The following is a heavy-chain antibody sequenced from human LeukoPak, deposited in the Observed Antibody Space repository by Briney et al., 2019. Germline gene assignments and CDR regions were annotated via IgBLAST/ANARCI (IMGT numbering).Heavy chain of an antibody. CDR2: IYYSGST. J-gene: IGHJ4*02. Sequence: SETLSLTCTVSGGSISSSSYYWGWIRQPPGKGLEWIGSIYYSGSTYYNPSLKSRVTISVDTSKNQFSLKLSSVTAADTAVYYCARDRGFEGYWGQGTLVTVSS. CDR1: GGSISSSSYY. D-gene: IGHD6-25*01. CDR3: ARDRGFEGY. V-gene: IGHV4-39*07.